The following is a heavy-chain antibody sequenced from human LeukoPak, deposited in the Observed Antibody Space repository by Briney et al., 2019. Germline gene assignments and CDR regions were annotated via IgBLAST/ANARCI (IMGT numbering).Heavy chain of an antibody. CDR1: GYTFTSYG. V-gene: IGHV1-18*01. D-gene: IGHD6-13*01. Sequence: ASVKVSCKASGYTFTSYGISWVRQAPGQGLEWMGWISAYNGYTNYAQKLQGRVTMTTDTSTSTAYMELRSLRSDDTAVYYCARMRPALLAAAGTGFDYWGQGTLVTVSS. CDR2: ISAYNGYT. CDR3: ARMRPALLAAAGTGFDY. J-gene: IGHJ4*02.